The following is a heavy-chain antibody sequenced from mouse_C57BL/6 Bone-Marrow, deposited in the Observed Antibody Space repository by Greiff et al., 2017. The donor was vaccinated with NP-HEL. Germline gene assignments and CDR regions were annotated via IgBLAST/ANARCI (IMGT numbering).Heavy chain of an antibody. V-gene: IGHV3-6*01. J-gene: IGHJ1*03. CDR1: GYSITSGYY. CDR2: ISYDGSN. D-gene: IGHD2-5*01. CDR3: ARAGYSNYWYFDV. Sequence: ESGPGLVKPSQSLSLTCSVTGYSITSGYYWNWIRQFPGNKLEWMGYISYDGSNNYNPSLKNRISITRDTSKNQFFLKLNSVTTEDTATYYCARAGYSNYWYFDVWGTGTTVTVSS.